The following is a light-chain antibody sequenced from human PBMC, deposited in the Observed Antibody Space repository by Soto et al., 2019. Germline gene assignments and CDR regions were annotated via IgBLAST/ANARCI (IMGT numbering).Light chain of an antibody. J-gene: IGKJ2*01. CDR2: AAS. Sequence: DIQMTQSPSSLSASVGDRVTITCRASQSISNSLNWYQQQPGKAPDLLIYAASNLQSGVPSRFTGSGSGTDFTLTISSLRPEDFTTYYCQQSYSSPQMYTSGQGTKQEIK. CDR1: QSISNS. V-gene: IGKV1-39*01. CDR3: QQSYSSPQMYT.